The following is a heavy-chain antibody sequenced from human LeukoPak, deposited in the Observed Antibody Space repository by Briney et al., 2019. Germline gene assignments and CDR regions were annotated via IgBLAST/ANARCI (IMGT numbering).Heavy chain of an antibody. V-gene: IGHV3-30*03. Sequence: GGSLRLSCAASGFSCSYYGMHWVRQAPGKGLEWVSFISFDGSITYDADSVKGRLIISRDNSKNTVYLQMNRLRAEDTVVYFCTRAPGFEYATSYFDYWGQGTLVTVSS. CDR2: ISFDGSIT. D-gene: IGHD2-2*01. CDR1: GFSCSYYG. CDR3: TRAPGFEYATSYFDY. J-gene: IGHJ4*02.